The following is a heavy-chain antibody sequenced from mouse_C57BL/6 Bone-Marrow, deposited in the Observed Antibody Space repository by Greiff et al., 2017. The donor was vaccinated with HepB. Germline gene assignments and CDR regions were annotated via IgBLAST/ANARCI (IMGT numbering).Heavy chain of an antibody. Sequence: EVKLVESGGGLVKPGGSLKLSCAASGFTFSSYAMSWVRQTPEKRLEWVATISDGGSYTYYPDNVKGRFTISRDNAKNNLYLQMGHLKSEDTAMYYCARDRNYYGSSYFDYWGQGTTLTVSS. CDR3: ARDRNYYGSSYFDY. J-gene: IGHJ2*01. D-gene: IGHD1-1*01. CDR1: GFTFSSYA. CDR2: ISDGGSYT. V-gene: IGHV5-4*01.